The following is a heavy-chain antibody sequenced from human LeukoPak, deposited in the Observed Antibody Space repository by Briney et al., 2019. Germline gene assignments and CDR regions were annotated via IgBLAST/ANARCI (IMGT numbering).Heavy chain of an antibody. CDR2: INPNSGGT. CDR3: ARGSEYFGSGTYDYFDY. Sequence: ASVKVSCKAFGYTFTDYYIHWVRQAPGQGLEWMGWINPNSGGTNYAQKFQDRVTMTRDTSIDTAYMELSRLRSDDTAEFYCARGSEYFGSGTYDYFDYWGEGTLVTGSS. J-gene: IGHJ4*02. CDR1: GYTFTDYY. D-gene: IGHD3-10*01. V-gene: IGHV1-2*02.